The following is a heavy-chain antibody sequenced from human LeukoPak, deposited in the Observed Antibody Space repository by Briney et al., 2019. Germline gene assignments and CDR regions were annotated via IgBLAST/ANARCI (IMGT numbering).Heavy chain of an antibody. CDR3: ARLGEGAVGHP. Sequence: SVKVSCKASGGTFGSYVINWVRQAPGQGLEWMGGIIPMFDTTYYAQKFQGRVTITAGKSTTTAYMEVSSLRSEDTAVYFCARLGEGAVGHPWGQGTLVTVSS. D-gene: IGHD6-13*01. J-gene: IGHJ5*02. V-gene: IGHV1-69*06. CDR2: IIPMFDTT. CDR1: GGTFGSYV.